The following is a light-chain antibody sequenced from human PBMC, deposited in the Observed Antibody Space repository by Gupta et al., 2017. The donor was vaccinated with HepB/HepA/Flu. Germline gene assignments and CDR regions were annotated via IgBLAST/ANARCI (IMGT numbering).Light chain of an antibody. CDR3: SSYTANDTYV. Sequence: QSALPQPAPVSGSPGPSITASCTGTSSDVGAYNYVSWSQQHPGKVPKLIIFDVHNRPSGVSNRFSGSKSGNTASLTISGLQAEDEADYYCSSYTANDTYVFGTGTKVTVL. CDR1: SSDVGAYNY. V-gene: IGLV2-14*03. J-gene: IGLJ1*01. CDR2: DVH.